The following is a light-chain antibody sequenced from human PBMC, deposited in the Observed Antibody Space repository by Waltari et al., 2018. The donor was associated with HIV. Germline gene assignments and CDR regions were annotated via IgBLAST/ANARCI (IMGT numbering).Light chain of an antibody. J-gene: IGKJ2*01. Sequence: ELVLTQSPATLSLSPGERATLSCRASQSVSSFLAWYQQKPGQAPRLLIYDASNRATGIPARFSGSGSGTDFTLTISSLEPEDFAVYYCQQYYTTPHTFGQGTNLEIK. V-gene: IGKV3-11*01. CDR2: DAS. CDR3: QQYYTTPHT. CDR1: QSVSSF.